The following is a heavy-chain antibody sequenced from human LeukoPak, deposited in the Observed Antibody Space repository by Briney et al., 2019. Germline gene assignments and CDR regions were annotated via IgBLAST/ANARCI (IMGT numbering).Heavy chain of an antibody. CDR2: IYPGDSDT. V-gene: IGHV5-51*01. J-gene: IGHJ4*02. D-gene: IGHD4-23*01. Sequence: GESLKISCKGSGYSFTSYWIGWVRQMPGKGLEWMGIIYPGDSDTRYSPSFQGQVTISADKSISTAYLQWSSLKASDTAMYCCARHTAVGGILGGFDYWGQGTLVTVSS. CDR1: GYSFTSYW. CDR3: ARHTAVGGILGGFDY.